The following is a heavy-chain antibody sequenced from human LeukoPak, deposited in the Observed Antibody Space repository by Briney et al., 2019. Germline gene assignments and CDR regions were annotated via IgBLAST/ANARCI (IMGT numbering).Heavy chain of an antibody. D-gene: IGHD6-6*01. V-gene: IGHV1-69*05. J-gene: IGHJ4*02. CDR2: VIPIFGTA. Sequence: SVKVSCKASGGTFSSYAISWVRQAPGQGLEWMGGVIPIFGTANYAQKFQGRVTITTDESTSTAYMELSSLRSEDTAVYYCARDFSSSSGFDYWGQGTLVTVSS. CDR3: ARDFSSSSGFDY. CDR1: GGTFSSYA.